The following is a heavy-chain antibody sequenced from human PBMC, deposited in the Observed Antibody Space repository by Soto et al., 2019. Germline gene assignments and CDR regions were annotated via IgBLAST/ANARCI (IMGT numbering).Heavy chain of an antibody. J-gene: IGHJ4*02. CDR3: TRHYSSGWYVGDY. CDR1: GFTFSGSA. V-gene: IGHV3-73*01. Sequence: EVQLVESGGGLVQPGGSLKLSCAASGFTFSGSAMHWVRQASGKGLEWVGRIRSKANSYATAYAASVKGRFTISRDXXKNTAYLQMNSLKTEDTAVYYCTRHYSSGWYVGDYWGQGTLVTVSS. D-gene: IGHD6-19*01. CDR2: IRSKANSYAT.